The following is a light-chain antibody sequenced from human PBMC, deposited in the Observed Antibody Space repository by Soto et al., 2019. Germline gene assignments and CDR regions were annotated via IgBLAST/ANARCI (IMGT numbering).Light chain of an antibody. Sequence: EIVLTQSPGTLSLSPGERATLSCRASQSVSSSYLAWYQQKPGQAPGLLISGASSRATGIPDRFSASGSGTDFTLPISSLQSEDSALYYCQHYNHWPQLSFGGGTKVDI. CDR3: QHYNHWPQLS. J-gene: IGKJ4*01. V-gene: IGKV3-20*01. CDR2: GAS. CDR1: QSVSSSY.